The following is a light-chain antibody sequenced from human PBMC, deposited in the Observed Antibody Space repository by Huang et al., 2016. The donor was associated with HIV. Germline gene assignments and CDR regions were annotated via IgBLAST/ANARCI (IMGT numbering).Light chain of an antibody. CDR2: GAS. Sequence: IVMTQSPATLSVSPGERATLSCRANQSISSDLSWYQQKPGQAPRLLIDGASTRATGIPARFSGSGSGTEFTLTISSLQSEDFAVYYCQQYNNRYTFGQGTKLEIK. CDR1: QSISSD. V-gene: IGKV3-15*01. CDR3: QQYNNRYT. J-gene: IGKJ2*01.